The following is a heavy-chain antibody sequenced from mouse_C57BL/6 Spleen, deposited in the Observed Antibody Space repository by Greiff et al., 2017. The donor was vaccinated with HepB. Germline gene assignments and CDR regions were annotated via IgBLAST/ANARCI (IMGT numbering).Heavy chain of an antibody. CDR3: ARHRLGLYYFDY. D-gene: IGHD4-1*01. V-gene: IGHV1-82*01. CDR2: IYPGDGDT. CDR1: GYAFSSSW. J-gene: IGHJ2*01. Sequence: QVQLQQSGPELVKPGASVKISCKASGYAFSSSWMNWVKQRPGKGLEWIGRIYPGDGDTNYNGKFKGKATLTADKSSSTAYMQLSSLTSEDSAVYFGARHRLGLYYFDYWGQGTTLTVSS.